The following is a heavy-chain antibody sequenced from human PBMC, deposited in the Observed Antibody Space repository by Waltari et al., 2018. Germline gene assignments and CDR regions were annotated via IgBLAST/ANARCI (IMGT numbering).Heavy chain of an antibody. CDR2: IYTSGST. Sequence: QVQLQESGPGLVKPSETLSLTCTVSGGSISSYSWSWIRQPAGKGLEWIGRIYTSGSTNYNPSIKSRVTMSVDTSKNQFSLKLSSVTAADTAVYYCARRAAVVPHAFDIWGQGTMVTVSS. J-gene: IGHJ3*02. CDR3: ARRAAVVPHAFDI. V-gene: IGHV4-4*07. D-gene: IGHD2-2*01. CDR1: GGSISSYS.